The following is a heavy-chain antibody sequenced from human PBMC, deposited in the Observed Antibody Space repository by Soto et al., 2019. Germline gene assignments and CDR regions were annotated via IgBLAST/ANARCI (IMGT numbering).Heavy chain of an antibody. J-gene: IGHJ4*02. D-gene: IGHD3-3*01. Sequence: GGSLRLSCAASGFTISNFAIQWVRQAPGKGLEWVALTSYDGGKEYYAESVKGRFTISRDNSKNTLDLQMNSLRAEDTAVYYCAKDGGSDFWSGYYRKKYHTYYWGQGTLVTVSS. CDR2: TSYDGGKE. CDR3: AKDGGSDFWSGYYRKKYHTYY. CDR1: GFTISNFA. V-gene: IGHV3-30*04.